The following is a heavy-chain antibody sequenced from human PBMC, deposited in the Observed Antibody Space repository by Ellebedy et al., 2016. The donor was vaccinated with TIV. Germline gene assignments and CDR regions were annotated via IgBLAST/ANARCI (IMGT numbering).Heavy chain of an antibody. CDR1: GFTFSASV. CDR2: ISYDGNNK. J-gene: IGHJ4*02. V-gene: IGHV3-30*03. CDR3: ARDRSTFCGGDCYGFDY. D-gene: IGHD2-21*02. Sequence: PGGSLRLSCAASGFTFSASVMHWVRQAPGKGLEWVAVISYDGNNKYCADSVKGRFTISRDNSKNTLYLQMNSLRAEDTAVYYCARDRSTFCGGDCYGFDYWGQGTLVTVSS.